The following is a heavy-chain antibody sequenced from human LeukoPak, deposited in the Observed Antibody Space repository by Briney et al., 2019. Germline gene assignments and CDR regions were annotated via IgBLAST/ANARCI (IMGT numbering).Heavy chain of an antibody. Sequence: GGSLRLSCAASGFTFSSYWMSWVRQAPGKGLEWVSAVNGSGVVTHYAASVGGRFTISRDNSKNTLYLEMNSLRAEDTAVYYCAKHSSSSYYYYMDVWGKGTTVTVSS. V-gene: IGHV3-23*01. CDR1: GFTFSSYW. CDR3: AKHSSSSYYYYMDV. D-gene: IGHD6-6*01. J-gene: IGHJ6*03. CDR2: VNGSGVVT.